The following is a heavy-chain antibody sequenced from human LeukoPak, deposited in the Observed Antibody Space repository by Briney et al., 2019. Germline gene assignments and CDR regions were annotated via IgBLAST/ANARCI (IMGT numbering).Heavy chain of an antibody. CDR1: GFTFNAYV. CDR3: AKDFPHYYEVPHGMDV. D-gene: IGHD3-22*01. J-gene: IGHJ6*02. Sequence: GGSLRLSCAASGFTFNAYVMHWVRQAPGKGLEWVAVMSYDGTNQNYADSVKGRFTISRDDAKNSLYLQMNGLRVEDTAIYYCAKDFPHYYEVPHGMDVWGQGTTVTV. CDR2: MSYDGTNQ. V-gene: IGHV3-30*04.